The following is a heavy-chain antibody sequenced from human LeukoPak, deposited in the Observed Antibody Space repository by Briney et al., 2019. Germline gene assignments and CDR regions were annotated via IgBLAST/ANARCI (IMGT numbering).Heavy chain of an antibody. CDR3: AREAGPYYDFWSGYYLDY. V-gene: IGHV1-2*02. CDR2: INPNSGGT. J-gene: IGHJ4*02. Sequence: AASVTVSCTASGYTFTGYYMHWVRQAPGQGLEWMGWINPNSGGTNYAQKFQGRVTMTRDTSISTAYMELSRLRSDDTAVYYCAREAGPYYDFWSGYYLDYWGQGTLVTVSS. D-gene: IGHD3-3*01. CDR1: GYTFTGYY.